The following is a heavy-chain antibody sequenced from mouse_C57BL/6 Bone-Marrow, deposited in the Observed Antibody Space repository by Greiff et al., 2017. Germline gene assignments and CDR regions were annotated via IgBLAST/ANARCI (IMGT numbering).Heavy chain of an antibody. Sequence: EVKVVESGGGLVKPGGSLKLSCAASGFTFSSYAMSWVRQTPEKRLEWVATISDGGSYTYYPDNVKGRFTISRDNAKNNRYLQMSHLKSEDTAMYYCARVVYYYGSSFDYWGQGTTLTVSS. J-gene: IGHJ2*01. CDR1: GFTFSSYA. CDR2: ISDGGSYT. CDR3: ARVVYYYGSSFDY. V-gene: IGHV5-4*03. D-gene: IGHD1-1*01.